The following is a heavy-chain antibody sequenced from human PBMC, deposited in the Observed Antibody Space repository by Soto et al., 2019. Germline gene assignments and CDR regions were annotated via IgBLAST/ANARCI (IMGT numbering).Heavy chain of an antibody. CDR2: ISGSGGST. D-gene: IGHD3-22*01. CDR1: GFTFSSYA. J-gene: IGHJ4*02. Sequence: GGSLRLSCAASGFTFSSYAMSWVRQAPGKGLEWVSAISGSGGSTYYADSVKGRFTISRDNSKNTLYPQMNSLRAEDTAVYYCAKGSYYYDSSGYYSGWGQGTLVTVSS. CDR3: AKGSYYYDSSGYYSG. V-gene: IGHV3-23*01.